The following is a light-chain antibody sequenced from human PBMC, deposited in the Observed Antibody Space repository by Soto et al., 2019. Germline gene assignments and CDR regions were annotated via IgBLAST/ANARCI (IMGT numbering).Light chain of an antibody. Sequence: QSVLTQPASVSGSPGQSITISCTGSSSDVGGYNYVSWYQQHHPGKAPKLMIYDVSNRPSGVSNRFSGSKSGNTASLTISVLQAEDEADYYCSSYTTSSTVVFGGGTKLTVL. J-gene: IGLJ2*01. CDR2: DVS. CDR1: SSDVGGYNY. CDR3: SSYTTSSTVV. V-gene: IGLV2-14*03.